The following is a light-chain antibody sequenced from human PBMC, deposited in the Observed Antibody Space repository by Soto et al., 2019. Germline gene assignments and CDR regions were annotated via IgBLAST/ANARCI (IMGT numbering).Light chain of an antibody. Sequence: DIQMTQSPTSLSASVGARVTITCQASQDIGIFLNWYQQKPGKAPKLLIYDASNLETGVPSRFSGSGSGTDFTFTISNLQPEDIATYYCQQYDNLPFTFGPGAKLDLK. CDR2: DAS. J-gene: IGKJ2*01. CDR1: QDIGIF. V-gene: IGKV1-33*01. CDR3: QQYDNLPFT.